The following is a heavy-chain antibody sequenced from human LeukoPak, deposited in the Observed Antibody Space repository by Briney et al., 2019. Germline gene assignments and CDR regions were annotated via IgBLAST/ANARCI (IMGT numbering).Heavy chain of an antibody. J-gene: IGHJ4*02. Sequence: GGSLRLSCTGSGLTFSNYAMHWGRQAPGKGLEWVAIISYDGSRKDYTDSVKGRFTISRDNPKNTLYLQMNSLRAEDTAVYFCATAPLYSSSWYFRGYFDDWGQGTLVTVSS. V-gene: IGHV3-30*04. CDR1: GLTFSNYA. CDR3: ATAPLYSSSWYFRGYFDD. CDR2: ISYDGSRK. D-gene: IGHD6-13*01.